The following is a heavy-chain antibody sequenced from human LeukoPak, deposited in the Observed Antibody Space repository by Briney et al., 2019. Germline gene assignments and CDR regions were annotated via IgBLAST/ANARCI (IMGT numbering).Heavy chain of an antibody. J-gene: IGHJ4*02. D-gene: IGHD3-3*01. CDR2: ILPIFGTA. V-gene: IGHV1-69*13. CDR3: ARDLGSPDYDFWSALDY. CDR1: GGTFSSYA. Sequence: GASVKVSCKASGGTFSSYAISWVRQAPGQGLEWMGGILPIFGTANYAQKFQGRVTITADESTGTAYMELSSLRSEDTAVYYCARDLGSPDYDFWSALDYWGQGTLVTVSS.